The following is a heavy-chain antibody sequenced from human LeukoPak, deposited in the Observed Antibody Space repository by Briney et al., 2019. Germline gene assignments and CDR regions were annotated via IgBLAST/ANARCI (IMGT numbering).Heavy chain of an antibody. CDR2: ISAYNGNT. V-gene: IGHV1-18*03. CDR3: ARKVTYGSGWYSD. J-gene: IGHJ4*02. CDR1: GYTFTSYG. Sequence: ASVKVSCKASGYTFTSYGISWVRQAPGQGLERMGWISAYNGNTNYAQKLQGRVTMTTDTSTSTAYMELSSLRSEDMAVYYCARKVTYGSGWYSDWGQGTLVTVSS. D-gene: IGHD6-19*01.